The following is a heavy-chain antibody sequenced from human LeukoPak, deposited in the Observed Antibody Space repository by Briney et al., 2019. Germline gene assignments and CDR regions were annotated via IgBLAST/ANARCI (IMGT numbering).Heavy chain of an antibody. CDR3: ARGYSSSLLYYYYYGMDV. Sequence: ASVKVSCKASGGTFSNYAISWVRQAPGQGLEWMGWMNPNSGNTGYAQKFQGRVTMTRNTSISTAYMELSSLRSEDTAVYYCARGYSSSLLYYYYYGMDVWGQGTTVTVSS. D-gene: IGHD6-6*01. CDR1: GGTFSNYA. CDR2: MNPNSGNT. J-gene: IGHJ6*02. V-gene: IGHV1-8*02.